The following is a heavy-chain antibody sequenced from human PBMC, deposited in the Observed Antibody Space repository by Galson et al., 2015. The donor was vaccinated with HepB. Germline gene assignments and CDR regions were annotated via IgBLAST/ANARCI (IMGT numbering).Heavy chain of an antibody. J-gene: IGHJ3*02. CDR3: GAGSSGYLSHDAFDI. V-gene: IGHV3-30-3*01. Sequence: SLRLSCAASGFTFSSYAMHWVRQAPGKGLEWVAVISYDGSNKYYADSVKGRLTISRDNSKNTLYLQMNSLRAEDTAVYYCGAGSSGYLSHDAFDIWGQGTMVTVSS. D-gene: IGHD3-22*01. CDR2: ISYDGSNK. CDR1: GFTFSSYA.